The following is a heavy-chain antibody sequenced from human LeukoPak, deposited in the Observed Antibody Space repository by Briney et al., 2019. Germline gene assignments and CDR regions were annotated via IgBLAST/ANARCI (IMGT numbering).Heavy chain of an antibody. J-gene: IGHJ4*02. D-gene: IGHD3-10*01. CDR1: GFTVSSNY. CDR2: IYSGGNT. CDR3: ARGGYGSGSYGMGH. V-gene: IGHV3-66*02. Sequence: GGPLRLSCAVSGFTVSSNYMNWVRQAPGKGLEWVSVIYSGGNTDYADSVKGRFTISRDNSKNTVYLQMNSLRAEDTAVYYCARGGYGSGSYGMGHWGQGTLVTVSS.